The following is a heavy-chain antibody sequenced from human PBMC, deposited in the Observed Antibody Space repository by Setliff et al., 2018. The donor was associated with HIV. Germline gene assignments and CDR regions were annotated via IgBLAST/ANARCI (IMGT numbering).Heavy chain of an antibody. Sequence: SETLSLTCTVSGASIGSGHSYWSWIRQHPGKGLEWIGNIYYNGSSYHNPSLKSRVTISVDTSKNQFSLNLRSVTAADTAVYYCARVPYYYDSSGRAFDLWGLGTMVTVS. V-gene: IGHV4-31*03. CDR3: ARVPYYYDSSGRAFDL. CDR1: GASIGSGHSY. D-gene: IGHD3-22*01. CDR2: IYYNGSS. J-gene: IGHJ3*01.